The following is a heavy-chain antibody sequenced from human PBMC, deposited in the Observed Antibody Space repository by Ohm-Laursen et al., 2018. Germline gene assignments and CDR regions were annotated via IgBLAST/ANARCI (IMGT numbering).Heavy chain of an antibody. CDR1: GESSSGYF. V-gene: IGHV4-34*01. Sequence: GTLSLTCSVNGESSSGYFWNWIRQPPGKGLEWIGEINQSGSTKYNPSLKRRVTLSADSSNSQFSLRLTSVTAADTATYYCARGSGFFKLDVWGQGTTVTVSS. D-gene: IGHD6-19*01. CDR3: ARGSGFFKLDV. CDR2: INQSGST. J-gene: IGHJ6*02.